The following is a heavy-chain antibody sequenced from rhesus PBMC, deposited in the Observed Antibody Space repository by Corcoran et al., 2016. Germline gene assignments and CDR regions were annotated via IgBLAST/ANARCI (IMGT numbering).Heavy chain of an antibody. J-gene: IGHJ4*01. Sequence: EVQLVESGGGLVQPGGSLRLSCAASGFTFSDHYMDWVRQAPGNGLDWVSSISSGSGSTTLCPDSVKGRFTISRDNAKNTVYLQMNSLRAEDTAVYYCARHPYWGSGYFDYWGQGVLVTVSS. CDR2: ISSGSGSTT. CDR1: GFTFSDHY. V-gene: IGHV3-110*02. CDR3: ARHPYWGSGYFDY. D-gene: IGHD3-34*01.